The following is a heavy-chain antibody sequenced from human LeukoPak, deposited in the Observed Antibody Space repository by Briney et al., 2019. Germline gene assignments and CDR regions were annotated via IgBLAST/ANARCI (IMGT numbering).Heavy chain of an antibody. J-gene: IGHJ3*02. CDR2: IYYSGST. V-gene: IGHV4-59*01. CDR1: GGSISSYY. D-gene: IGHD2-21*02. Sequence: SETLSLTCTVSGGSISSYYWSWIRQPPGKGLEWIGYIYYSGSTNYNPSLKSRVTISVDTSKNQFSLKLSSVTAADTAVYYCARESVTGPFGGAFDIWGQGTMVTVSS. CDR3: ARESVTGPFGGAFDI.